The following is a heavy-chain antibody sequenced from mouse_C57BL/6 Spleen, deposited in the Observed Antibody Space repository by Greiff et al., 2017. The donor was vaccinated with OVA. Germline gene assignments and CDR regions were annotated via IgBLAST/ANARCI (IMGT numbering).Heavy chain of an antibody. CDR1: GYTFTSYW. CDR2: IDPSDSET. Sequence: VQLQQPGAELVRPGSSVKLSCKASGYTFTSYWMHWVKQRPIQGLEWIGNIDPSDSETHYNQKFKDKATLTVDKSSSTAYMQLSSLTSEDSAVYYCARFANHGYYDYWGQGTTLTVSS. D-gene: IGHD2-3*01. CDR3: ARFANHGYYDY. V-gene: IGHV1-52*01. J-gene: IGHJ2*01.